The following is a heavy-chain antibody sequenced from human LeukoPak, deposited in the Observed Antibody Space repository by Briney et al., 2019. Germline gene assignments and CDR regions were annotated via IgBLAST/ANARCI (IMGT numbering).Heavy chain of an antibody. CDR1: GGSISSSNW. D-gene: IGHD6-19*01. V-gene: IGHV4-4*02. J-gene: IGHJ4*02. CDR2: IYHSGST. CDR3: ARFYSTGWYLGY. Sequence: SETLSLTCAVSGGSISSSNWWSWVRQPPGKGLEWIGEIYHSGSTNYNPSLKSRVTISVDKSKNQFSLELSSVTAADTAVYYCARFYSTGWYLGYWGQGTLVIVYS.